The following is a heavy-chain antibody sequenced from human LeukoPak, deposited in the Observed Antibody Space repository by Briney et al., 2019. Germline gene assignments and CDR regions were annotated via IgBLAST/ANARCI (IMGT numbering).Heavy chain of an antibody. CDR2: IYYSGST. D-gene: IGHD4-17*01. CDR3: ARGSSRLRPDY. CDR1: GGSFSGYY. J-gene: IGHJ4*02. Sequence: PPETLSLTCAVYGGSFSGYYWSWIRQPPGKGLEWIGSIYYSGSTYYNPSLKSRLTISVDTSKNQFSLKLSSVTAADTAVYYCARGSSRLRPDYWGQGTLVTVSS. V-gene: IGHV4-34*01.